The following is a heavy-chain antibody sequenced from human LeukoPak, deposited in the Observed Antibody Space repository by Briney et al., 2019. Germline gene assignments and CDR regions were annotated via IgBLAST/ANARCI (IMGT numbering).Heavy chain of an antibody. CDR3: ARASSSSWYLFDY. V-gene: IGHV4-59*01. J-gene: IGHJ4*02. CDR2: IYYSGST. Sequence: SQTLSLTCTVSGGSISSYYWSWIRQPPGKGLEWSGYIYYSGSTNYNPSLKSRVTISVDTSKNQFSLKRSSVTAADTAVYYCARASSSSWYLFDYWGQGTLVTVSS. CDR1: GGSISSYY. D-gene: IGHD6-13*01.